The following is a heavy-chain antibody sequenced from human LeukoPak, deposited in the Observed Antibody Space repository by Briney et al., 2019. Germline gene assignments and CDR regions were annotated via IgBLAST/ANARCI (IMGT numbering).Heavy chain of an antibody. Sequence: PGGSLRLSCAASGFTFSSYRMNWVRQAPGKGLEWVSSISDSSSDIYYADSVKGRFTISRDNAKNSLYLQMNSLRAEDTAVYYFAREDRFYPLYYFDYWGQGTLVTVSS. CDR3: AREDRFYPLYYFDY. CDR1: GFTFSSYR. CDR2: ISDSSSDI. V-gene: IGHV3-21*01. J-gene: IGHJ4*02.